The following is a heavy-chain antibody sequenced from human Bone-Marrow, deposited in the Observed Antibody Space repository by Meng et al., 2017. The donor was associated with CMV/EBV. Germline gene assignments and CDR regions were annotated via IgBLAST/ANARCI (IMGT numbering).Heavy chain of an antibody. Sequence: GESLKISWTASGFTFGDYAMSWVRQAPGKGLEWVGFIRSKAYGGTTEYAASVKGRFTISRDDSKSIAHLQMNSLKTEDTAVYYCAKGGYAGEDFYAMDVWGQGTAVTVSS. V-gene: IGHV3-49*04. D-gene: IGHD3-10*01. J-gene: IGHJ6*01. CDR2: IRSKAYGGTT. CDR1: GFTFGDYA. CDR3: AKGGYAGEDFYAMDV.